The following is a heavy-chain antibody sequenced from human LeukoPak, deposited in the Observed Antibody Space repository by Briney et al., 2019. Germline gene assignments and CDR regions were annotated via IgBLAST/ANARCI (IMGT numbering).Heavy chain of an antibody. CDR3: ATATQPRGYFQH. CDR2: ISVNNGGT. V-gene: IGHV1-18*01. J-gene: IGHJ1*01. Sequence: ASVKVSCKASGYTFTTYSLAWVRQAPGQSLEWMGWISVNNGGTNYAQSFQDRVTLTRDTSTNTANWELRSLRSDDTAIIYCATATQPRGYFQHGGQGTRVTVSS. D-gene: IGHD2-2*01. CDR1: GYTFTTYS.